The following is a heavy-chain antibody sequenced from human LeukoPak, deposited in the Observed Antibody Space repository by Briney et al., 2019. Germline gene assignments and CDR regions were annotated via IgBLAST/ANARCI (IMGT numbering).Heavy chain of an antibody. J-gene: IGHJ4*02. CDR1: GFTFSSYG. CDR2: IWYDGSNK. CDR3: ARRGTMVVMDYFDY. V-gene: IGHV3-33*01. Sequence: GGSLRLSCAASGFTFSSYGMHWVRQAPGKGLEWVAVIWYDGSNKYYADSVKGRFTISRDNSKNTLYLQMNSLRAEDTAVYYCARRGTMVVMDYFDYWGQGTLVTVSS. D-gene: IGHD4-23*01.